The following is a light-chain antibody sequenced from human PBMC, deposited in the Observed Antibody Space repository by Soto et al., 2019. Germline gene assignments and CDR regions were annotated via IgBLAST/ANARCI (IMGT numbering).Light chain of an antibody. CDR2: KVS. CDR1: HSLVYSDGNTY. CDR3: MQSTHWPIT. J-gene: IGKJ5*01. V-gene: IGKV2-30*01. Sequence: DVVMTQSPFSLPVALGQPASISCWSSHSLVYSDGNTYLSWFQQRPGHSPRRLIYKVSNRDSGVPDRFSGSGSGTDFTLKISREEAGDVGLYYCMQSTHWPITFGQGTRLDIK.